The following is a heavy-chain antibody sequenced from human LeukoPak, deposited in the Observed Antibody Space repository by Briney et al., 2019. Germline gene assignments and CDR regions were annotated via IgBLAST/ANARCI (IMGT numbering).Heavy chain of an antibody. V-gene: IGHV3-66*02. D-gene: IGHD2-2*01. CDR3: AREYCSSTSCSADY. Sequence: GGSLRLSCAASGFTVSSNYMSWVRQAPGKGLEWVSVIYSGGSTYYADSVKGRFTISRDNSKNTLYLQMNSLRAEDTAVYYCAREYCSSTSCSADYWGQGTLVTVSS. J-gene: IGHJ4*02. CDR1: GFTVSSNY. CDR2: IYSGGST.